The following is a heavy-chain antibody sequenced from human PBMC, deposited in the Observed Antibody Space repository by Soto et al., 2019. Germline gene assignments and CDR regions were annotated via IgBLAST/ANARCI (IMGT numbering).Heavy chain of an antibody. Sequence: PSETLSVTCTVSGGSISRGGYYWSWIRQHPGKGLEWIGYIYYSGSTYYNPSLKSRVTISVDTSKNQFSLKLSSVTAADTAVYYCARTGAGTLLIDYWGQGTLVTVSS. J-gene: IGHJ4*02. D-gene: IGHD1-1*01. CDR1: GGSISRGGYY. CDR3: ARTGAGTLLIDY. V-gene: IGHV4-31*03. CDR2: IYYSGST.